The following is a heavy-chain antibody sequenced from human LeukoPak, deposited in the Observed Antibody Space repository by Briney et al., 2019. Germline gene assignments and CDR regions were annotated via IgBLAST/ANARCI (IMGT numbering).Heavy chain of an antibody. CDR2: IYYSGST. CDR3: ARRTDFWSGYYWFDP. Sequence: SETLSLTCTVSGGSISSYYWSWIRQPPGKGLEWIGYIYYSGSTNYNPSIKSRVTISVDTSKNQFSLKLSSVTAADTAVYYCARRTDFWSGYYWFDPWGQGTLVTVSS. V-gene: IGHV4-59*08. CDR1: GGSISSYY. D-gene: IGHD3-3*01. J-gene: IGHJ5*02.